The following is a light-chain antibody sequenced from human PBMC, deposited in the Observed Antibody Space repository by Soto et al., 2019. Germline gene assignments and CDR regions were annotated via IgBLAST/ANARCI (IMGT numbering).Light chain of an antibody. CDR2: GAS. Sequence: SVLTQAPGTLSLSPGERATLSCRASQTVNSRYLNWYQHKPGQDPRLLIYGASIRATGIPDRFSGSRSGADFSLTITRLEPEDSAVYYCQQFDDSRPAFTFGQGTKLEI. CDR3: QQFDDSRPAFT. V-gene: IGKV3-20*01. J-gene: IGKJ2*01. CDR1: QTVNSRY.